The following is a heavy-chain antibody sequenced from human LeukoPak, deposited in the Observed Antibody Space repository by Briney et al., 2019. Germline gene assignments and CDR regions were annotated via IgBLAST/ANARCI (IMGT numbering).Heavy chain of an antibody. CDR1: GFTFSSYA. V-gene: IGHV3-23*01. J-gene: IGHJ4*02. Sequence: PGGSLRLSCAASGFTFSSYAMSWVRQAPGKGLEWVSAISGSGGSTYYADSVKGRFTISRDSSKNTLYLQMNSLRAEDTAVYYCASSSSGWSMGFDYWGQGTLVTVSS. CDR3: ASSSSGWSMGFDY. D-gene: IGHD6-19*01. CDR2: ISGSGGST.